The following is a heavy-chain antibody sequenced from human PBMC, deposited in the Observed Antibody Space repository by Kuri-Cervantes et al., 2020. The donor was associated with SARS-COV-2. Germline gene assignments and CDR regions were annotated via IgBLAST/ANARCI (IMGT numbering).Heavy chain of an antibody. CDR3: ARDLDGYKHP. CDR1: GFTFSSYA. J-gene: IGHJ5*02. Sequence: GESLKISCAASGFTFSSYAMSWVRQAPGKGLEWVSSISSSSSYIYYADSVKGRFTISRDNAKNSLYLQMNSLRAEDTAVYYCARDLDGYKHPWGQGTLVTVSS. V-gene: IGHV3-21*01. CDR2: ISSSSSYI. D-gene: IGHD5-24*01.